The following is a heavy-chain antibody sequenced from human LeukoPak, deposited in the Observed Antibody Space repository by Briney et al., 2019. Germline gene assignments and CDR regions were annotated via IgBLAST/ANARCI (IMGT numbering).Heavy chain of an antibody. V-gene: IGHV4-4*02. CDR1: GGSIIASDW. J-gene: IGHJ3*02. CDR2: VFHTGSR. Sequence: PSETLSLTCTVSGGSIIASDWWTWVRQAPGKGLEWVGEVFHTGSRNYSPSLKGRITISIDKYKSQFYLQLNSVTAADAAVYFCSRRNSLYDALDIWGPGRLIAVSS. CDR3: SRRNSLYDALDI.